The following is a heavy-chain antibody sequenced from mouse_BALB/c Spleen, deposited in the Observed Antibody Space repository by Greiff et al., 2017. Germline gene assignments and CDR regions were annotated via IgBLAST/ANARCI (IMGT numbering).Heavy chain of an antibody. V-gene: IGHV5-6-4*01. J-gene: IGHJ4*01. CDR2: ISSGGSYT. CDR3: TRERDDGYYYAMDY. CDR1: GFTFSSYT. Sequence: EVQVVESGGGLVKPGGSLKLSCAASGFTFSSYTMSWVRQTPEKRLEWVATISSGGSYTYYPDSVKGRFTISRDNAKNTLYLQMSSLKSEDTAMYYCTRERDDGYYYAMDYWGQGTSVTVSS. D-gene: IGHD2-3*01.